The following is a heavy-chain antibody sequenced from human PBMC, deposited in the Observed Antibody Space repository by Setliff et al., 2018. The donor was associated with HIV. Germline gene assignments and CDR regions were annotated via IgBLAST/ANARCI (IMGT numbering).Heavy chain of an antibody. D-gene: IGHD6-19*01. CDR3: ARGKYSSGWYRWFDP. V-gene: IGHV3-23*01. CDR2: ISGSGSST. Sequence: QPGGSLRLSCVASGLTFSNYWMHWVRQAPGKGLVWVSAISGSGSSTYYADSVKGRFTISRDNSKNTLYLQMNSLRADDTAVYYCARGKYSSGWYRWFDPWGQGTLVTVSS. CDR1: GLTFSNYW. J-gene: IGHJ5*02.